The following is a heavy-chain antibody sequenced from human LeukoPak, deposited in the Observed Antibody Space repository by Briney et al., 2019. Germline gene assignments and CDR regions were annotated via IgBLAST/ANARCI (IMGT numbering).Heavy chain of an antibody. D-gene: IGHD1-26*01. CDR2: IYYNEYT. CDR1: RGSVSSGSYY. V-gene: IGHV4-39*01. CDR3: ARHEYSGSYYGLSWFDP. J-gene: IGHJ5*02. Sequence: PSETLFLTCTVSRGSVSSGSYYWGWIRQPPGKGLEWIGSIYYNEYTYYNPSLKSRVTISVDTSKNQFSLKLSSVTAADTAVYYCARHEYSGSYYGLSWFDPWGPGTLVTVSS.